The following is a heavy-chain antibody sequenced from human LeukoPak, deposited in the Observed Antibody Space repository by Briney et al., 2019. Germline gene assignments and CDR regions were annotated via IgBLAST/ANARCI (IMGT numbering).Heavy chain of an antibody. D-gene: IGHD3-22*01. CDR3: ARGGFLDDSSGYYDY. Sequence: ASVKVSCKASGYTFTSYYLHWVRQAPGQGLEWMGIINPSGGSTSYAQKFQGRVTMTRDTSTSTVYMELSGLRSEDTAVYYCARGGFLDDSSGYYDYWGQGTLVTVSS. V-gene: IGHV1-46*01. CDR1: GYTFTSYY. J-gene: IGHJ4*02. CDR2: INPSGGST.